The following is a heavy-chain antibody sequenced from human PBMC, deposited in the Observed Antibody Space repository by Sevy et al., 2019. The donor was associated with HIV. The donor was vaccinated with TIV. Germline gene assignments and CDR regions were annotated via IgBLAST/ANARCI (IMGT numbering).Heavy chain of an antibody. CDR1: TVIFSDHW. CDR2: IKRGRSNR. V-gene: IGHV3-7*03. D-gene: IGHD2-2*01. J-gene: IGHJ3*02. CDR3: ARVDCGSITCKERDPFDI. Sequence: GGSLRLSCAASTVIFSDHWMTWVRQAPGKGLEWVANIKRGRSNRHYVDSVKGRFTISRDKARQSVYLQMNGLRVEDTAVYYCARVDCGSITCKERDPFDIWGQGTTVTVSS.